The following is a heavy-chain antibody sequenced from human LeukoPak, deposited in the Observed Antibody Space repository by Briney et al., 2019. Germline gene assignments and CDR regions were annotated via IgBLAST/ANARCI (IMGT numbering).Heavy chain of an antibody. CDR1: GDSVSSNSAA. Sequence: SQTLSLTCATSGDSVSSNSAAWNWIRQSPSRGLEWLGRTYYRSKWYNDYAVSVKSRITINPDTSKNQFSLQLNSVTPEDTAVYYCARGGGITIFGVVIMVNNWFDPWGQGTLITVSS. V-gene: IGHV6-1*01. CDR2: TYYRSKWYN. CDR3: ARGGGITIFGVVIMVNNWFDP. D-gene: IGHD3-3*01. J-gene: IGHJ5*02.